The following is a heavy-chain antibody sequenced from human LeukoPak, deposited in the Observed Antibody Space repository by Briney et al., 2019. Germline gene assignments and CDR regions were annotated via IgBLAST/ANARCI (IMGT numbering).Heavy chain of an antibody. J-gene: IGHJ4*02. CDR1: GFTFRSHA. V-gene: IGHV3-23*01. CDR2: IYENGGTT. CDR3: AKDFRIGYSAHFDY. Sequence: GESLRLSCVGSGFTFRSHAMSWVRQALEKGLEFVSGIYENGGTTYYADSVKGRFSISRDNSKNTLYLQMDSLRGEDTAVYYCAKDFRIGYSAHFDYWGQGALVTVSS. D-gene: IGHD2-21*01.